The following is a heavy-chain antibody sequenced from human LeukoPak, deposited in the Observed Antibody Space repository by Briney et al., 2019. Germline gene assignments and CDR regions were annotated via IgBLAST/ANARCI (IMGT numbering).Heavy chain of an antibody. CDR1: GFTVSSNY. CDR2: VYSGGSI. D-gene: IGHD5-18*01. Sequence: GGSLRLSCAASGFTVSSNYMSWVRQAPGKGLEWVSVVYSGGSIYYADSVKGRFTISRDNSKNTLYLQMNSLRAEDTAVYYCAKDREYSYGYADYWGQGTLVTVSS. V-gene: IGHV3-53*01. J-gene: IGHJ4*02. CDR3: AKDREYSYGYADY.